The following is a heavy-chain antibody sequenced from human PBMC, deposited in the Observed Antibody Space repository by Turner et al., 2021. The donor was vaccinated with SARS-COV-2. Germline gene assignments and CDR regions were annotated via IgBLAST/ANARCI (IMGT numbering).Heavy chain of an antibody. CDR1: GFRFRSHA. CDR2: IWNDGSNK. V-gene: IGHV3-33*01. D-gene: IGHD3-10*01. Sequence: VALVVSAGGVVQPGGPLSFSLAASGFRFRSHAMHWVRHAAEEGLEWVAIIWNDGSNKYYANSVKSRFTVSRDNSQNTLFLEMSALRVDDTAVYHCARAIGSGSCVLDYWGQGTQVTVSS. CDR3: ARAIGSGSCVLDY. J-gene: IGHJ4*02.